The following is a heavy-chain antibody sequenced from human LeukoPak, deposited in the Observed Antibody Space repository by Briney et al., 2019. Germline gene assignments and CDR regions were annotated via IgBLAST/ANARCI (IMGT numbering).Heavy chain of an antibody. CDR2: ISSSTSYI. Sequence: PGGSLRLSCAASGFTFSSYSMNWVHQAPGKGLEWVSSISSSTSYIYYADSVKGRFTISRDNAKNSLYLQMNSLRAEDTAVYYCARVTKKGYCSSTSCSRYYYYYGMDVWGQGTTVTVSS. D-gene: IGHD2-2*01. CDR1: GFTFSSYS. J-gene: IGHJ6*02. CDR3: ARVTKKGYCSSTSCSRYYYYYGMDV. V-gene: IGHV3-21*01.